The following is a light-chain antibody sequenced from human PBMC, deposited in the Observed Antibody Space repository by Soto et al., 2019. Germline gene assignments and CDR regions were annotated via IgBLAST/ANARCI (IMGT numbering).Light chain of an antibody. V-gene: IGLV2-14*01. CDR2: EVS. CDR1: SSDVGGYNY. CDR3: SSYTSSSTVV. J-gene: IGLJ2*01. Sequence: QSALTQPASVSRSPGQSITISCTGNSSDVGGYNYVSWYQQHPGKAPKLMIYEVSNRPSGVSNRFSGSKSGNTASLTISGLQAEDEADYYCSSYTSSSTVVFGGGTKLTVL.